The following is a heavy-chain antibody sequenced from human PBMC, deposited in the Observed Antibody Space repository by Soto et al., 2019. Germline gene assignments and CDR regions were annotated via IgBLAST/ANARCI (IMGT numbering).Heavy chain of an antibody. CDR1: GFTFSSYW. V-gene: IGHV3-74*01. CDR3: ARDLAPGQDNYYDSSGYYSHYYYYYGMDV. Sequence: GGSLRLSCTASGFTFSSYWMHWVRQAPGKGLEWVSRIKSDGSWALYADSMEGRLTISRDNAKNTLYLQMNSLRAEDTAVYYCARDLAPGQDNYYDSSGYYSHYYYYYGMDVWGQGTTVTVSS. J-gene: IGHJ6*02. D-gene: IGHD3-22*01. CDR2: IKSDGSWA.